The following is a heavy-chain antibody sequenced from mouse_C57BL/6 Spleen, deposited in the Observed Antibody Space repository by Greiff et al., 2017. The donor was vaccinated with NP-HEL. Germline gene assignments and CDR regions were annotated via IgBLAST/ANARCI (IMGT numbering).Heavy chain of an antibody. CDR2: IYPGDGDT. CDR1: GYAFSSSW. J-gene: IGHJ4*01. Sequence: QVQLQQSGPELVKPGASVKISCKASGYAFSSSWMNWVKQRPGKGLEWIGRIYPGDGDTNYNGKFKGKATLTADKSSSTAYMQLSSLTSEDSAVYFCARSNYGSSLDYAMDYWGQGTSVTVSS. CDR3: ARSNYGSSLDYAMDY. V-gene: IGHV1-82*01. D-gene: IGHD1-1*01.